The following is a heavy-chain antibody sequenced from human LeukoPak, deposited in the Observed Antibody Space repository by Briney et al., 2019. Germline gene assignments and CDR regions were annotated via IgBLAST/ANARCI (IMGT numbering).Heavy chain of an antibody. CDR3: ARGRYDILTGYDDAFDI. J-gene: IGHJ3*02. Sequence: PSQTLSLTCPVSGGTIRRGGYYWSWIRQPPGKGLEWIGYIYYSGSTYYNPSLKSRVTISVDTSKNQFSLKLSSVTAADTAVYYCARGRYDILTGYDDAFDIWGQGTMVTVSS. CDR1: GGTIRRGGYY. D-gene: IGHD3-9*01. CDR2: IYYSGST. V-gene: IGHV4-31*03.